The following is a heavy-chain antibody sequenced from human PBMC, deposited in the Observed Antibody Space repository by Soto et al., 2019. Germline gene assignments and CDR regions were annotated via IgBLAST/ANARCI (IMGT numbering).Heavy chain of an antibody. V-gene: IGHV3-30*18. CDR2: ISYDGSNK. D-gene: IGHD3-3*01. CDR3: AKDAPIFGVVITATDY. CDR1: GFTFSSYG. J-gene: IGHJ4*02. Sequence: ESGGGVVQPGRSLRLSCAASGFTFSSYGMHWVRQAPGKGLEWVAVISYDGSNKYYADSVKGRFTISRDNSKNTLYLQMNSLRAEDTAVYYCAKDAPIFGVVITATDYWGQGTLVTVSS.